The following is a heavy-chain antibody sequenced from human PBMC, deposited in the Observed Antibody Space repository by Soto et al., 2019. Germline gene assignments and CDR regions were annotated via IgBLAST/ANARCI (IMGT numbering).Heavy chain of an antibody. CDR1: GFTFSSYA. CDR2: MSGAGRSS. Sequence: DVQLLESGGDLVQPGGSRRLSCAASGFTFSSYAMSWVRQAPGKGLEWVSSMSGAGRSSYDADSVKGRFTIPRDNSKTTLYLHMNNLRAEDTALYYCAKGPIFGVENIYDYWGQGTLVTVSS. J-gene: IGHJ4*02. D-gene: IGHD3-3*01. CDR3: AKGPIFGVENIYDY. V-gene: IGHV3-23*01.